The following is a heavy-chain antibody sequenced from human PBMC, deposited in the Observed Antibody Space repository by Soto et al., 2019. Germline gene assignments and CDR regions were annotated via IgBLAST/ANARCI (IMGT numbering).Heavy chain of an antibody. J-gene: IGHJ6*02. D-gene: IGHD2-2*01. CDR2: ISYDGSNK. Sequence: QVQLVESGGGVVQPGRSLRLSCAASGFTFSSYAMHWVRQAPGKGLEWVAVISYDGSNKYYADSVKGRFTISRDNSKNTQYLQMNSLRAEDTAVYYCARVNRSTSPTYYYYYGMDVWGQGTTVTVSS. CDR3: ARVNRSTSPTYYYYYGMDV. V-gene: IGHV3-30-3*01. CDR1: GFTFSSYA.